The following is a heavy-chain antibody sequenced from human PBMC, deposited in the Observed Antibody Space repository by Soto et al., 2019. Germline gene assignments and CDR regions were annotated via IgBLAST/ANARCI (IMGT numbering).Heavy chain of an antibody. CDR3: ARGEIGNGYGMDV. D-gene: IGHD2-8*01. Sequence: SETLSLTCTVSGGSISRYCWRWIRQPSGKGLEWIGRIYPSGSTNYSPSLKSRVTMSVDTSKNQLSLKLSSVTAADTAVYYCARGEIGNGYGMDVWGHGTTVNVSS. V-gene: IGHV4-4*07. J-gene: IGHJ6*02. CDR1: GGSISRYC. CDR2: IYPSGST.